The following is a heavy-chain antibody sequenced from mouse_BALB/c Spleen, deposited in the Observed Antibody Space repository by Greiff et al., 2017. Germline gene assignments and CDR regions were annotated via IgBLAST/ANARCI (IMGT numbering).Heavy chain of an antibody. J-gene: IGHJ4*01. CDR3: GRAERGGMDY. V-gene: IGHV1-37*01. CDR1: GYSFTGYF. CDR2: INPYNGDT. Sequence: VQLQQSGPELVKPGASVKISCKASGYSFTGYFMYWVKQSPGKSLEWIGRINPYNGDTFYNQKFKGKATLTVDKSSSTAHMQLLSLTSEDSAVYYCGRAERGGMDYWGQGTSVTVSS.